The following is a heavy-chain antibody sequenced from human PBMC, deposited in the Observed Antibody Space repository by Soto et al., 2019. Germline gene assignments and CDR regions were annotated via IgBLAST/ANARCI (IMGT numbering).Heavy chain of an antibody. CDR1: GGTFSSYA. Sequence: PSVKVSCKASGGTFSSYAISWVRQAPGQGLEWMGGIIPIFGTANYAQKFQGRVTITADESTSTAYMELSSLRSEDTAVYYCARDLAGYDFWSGYYTGPSYGMDVWGQGTTVTVSS. J-gene: IGHJ6*02. D-gene: IGHD3-3*01. CDR2: IIPIFGTA. V-gene: IGHV1-69*01. CDR3: ARDLAGYDFWSGYYTGPSYGMDV.